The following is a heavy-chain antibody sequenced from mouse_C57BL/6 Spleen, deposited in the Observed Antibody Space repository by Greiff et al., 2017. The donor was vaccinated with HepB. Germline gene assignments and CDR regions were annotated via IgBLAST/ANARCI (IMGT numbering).Heavy chain of an antibody. V-gene: IGHV1-15*01. D-gene: IGHD1-1*01. Sequence: VKLQESGAELVRPGASVTLSCKASGYTFTDYEMHWVKQTPVHGLEWIGAIDPETGGTAYNQKFKGKAILTADKSSSTAYMELRSLTSEDSAVYYCTRGSRYGWYFDVWGTGTTVTVSS. CDR3: TRGSRYGWYFDV. J-gene: IGHJ1*03. CDR2: IDPETGGT. CDR1: GYTFTDYE.